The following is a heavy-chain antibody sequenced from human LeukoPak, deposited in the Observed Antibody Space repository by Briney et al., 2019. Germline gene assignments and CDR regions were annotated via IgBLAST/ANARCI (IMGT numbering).Heavy chain of an antibody. J-gene: IGHJ6*03. CDR1: GGTFSSYA. D-gene: IGHD4-17*01. CDR2: IIPIFGTA. Sequence: SVKVSCKASGGTFSSYAISWVRQAPGQGLEWMGGIIPIFGTANYAQKFQGRVTITTDESTSTAYMELSSLRSEDTAVYYCARGNGDYGDYYYDYMDVWGKGTTVTVSS. V-gene: IGHV1-69*05. CDR3: ARGNGDYGDYYYDYMDV.